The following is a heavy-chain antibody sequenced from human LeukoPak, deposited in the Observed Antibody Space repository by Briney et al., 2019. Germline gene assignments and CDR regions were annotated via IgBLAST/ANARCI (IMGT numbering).Heavy chain of an antibody. D-gene: IGHD4-17*01. CDR3: ARDMSPGDYGDYLDAFDV. J-gene: IGHJ3*01. CDR2: ISWNSRNI. CDR1: GFTFDNHA. Sequence: PGGSLRLSCAASGFTFDNHAIHWVRQAPGKGLEWVSVISWNSRNIVYTDSVKGRFTISRDNAKNSLYLQMNSLRPEDTALYFCARDMSPGDYGDYLDAFDVWGQGTTVIVSS. V-gene: IGHV3-9*01.